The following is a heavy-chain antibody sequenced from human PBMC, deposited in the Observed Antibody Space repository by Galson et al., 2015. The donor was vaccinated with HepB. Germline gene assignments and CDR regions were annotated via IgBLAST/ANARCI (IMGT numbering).Heavy chain of an antibody. J-gene: IGHJ4*02. D-gene: IGHD2-8*01. Sequence: SLRLSCAASGFTFSSYWMHWARQAPGKGLVWVSRINSDGSNTTYADSVKGRFTISRDNAKNTLYLQMNSLRADDTAVYYCAVLSTSREYYFDYWGQGTLVTVSS. CDR2: INSDGSNT. CDR1: GFTFSSYW. V-gene: IGHV3-74*01. CDR3: AVLSTSREYYFDY.